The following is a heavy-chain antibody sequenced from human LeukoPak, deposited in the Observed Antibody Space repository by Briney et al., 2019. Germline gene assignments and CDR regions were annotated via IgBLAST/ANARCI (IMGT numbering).Heavy chain of an antibody. Sequence: PSETLSLTCTVSGGSISSSSYYWGWIRQPPGKGLEWIGSIYYSGSTYYNPSLKSRVTISLDTCKNQFSLKLNSVTAADTAVYYCARYPSLDAFDIWGQGTMVTVSS. CDR3: ARYPSLDAFDI. CDR2: IYYSGST. V-gene: IGHV4-39*07. CDR1: GGSISSSSYY. J-gene: IGHJ3*02.